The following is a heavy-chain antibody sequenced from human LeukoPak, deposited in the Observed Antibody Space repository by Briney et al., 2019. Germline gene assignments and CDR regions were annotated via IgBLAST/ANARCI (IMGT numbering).Heavy chain of an antibody. V-gene: IGHV3-30-3*02. D-gene: IGHD6-19*01. CDR1: GFTFSCCA. CDR3: AKFHSSGFLDP. J-gene: IGHJ5*02. CDR2: ISSDENTK. Sequence: GRSLRLSCAASGFTFSCCAIHWVRQAPGRGLEWVAVISSDENTKFYADSVKGRFTVYRDNSKNSLYLQMNSLRAEDTAVYYCAKFHSSGFLDPWGQGTLVTVSS.